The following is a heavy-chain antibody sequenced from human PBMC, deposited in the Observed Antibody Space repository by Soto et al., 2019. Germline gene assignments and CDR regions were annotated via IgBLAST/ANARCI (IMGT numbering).Heavy chain of an antibody. CDR2: ISYDGSNK. D-gene: IGHD6-19*01. Sequence: PGGSLRLSCAASGFTFSSYAMHWVRQAPGKGLEWVAVISYDGSNKYYADSVKGRFTISRDNSKNTLYLQMNSQRAEDTAVYYCARVAQQWLVGAFDIWGQGTMVTVSS. CDR3: ARVAQQWLVGAFDI. V-gene: IGHV3-30-3*01. CDR1: GFTFSSYA. J-gene: IGHJ3*02.